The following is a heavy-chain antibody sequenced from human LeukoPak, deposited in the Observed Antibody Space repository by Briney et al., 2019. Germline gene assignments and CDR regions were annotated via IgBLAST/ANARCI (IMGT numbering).Heavy chain of an antibody. V-gene: IGHV4-39*07. Sequence: PSETLSLTCTVSGGSISSSSYYWGWIRQPPGKGLEWIGSIYYSGSTYYNPSLKSRVTISVDTSKNQFSLKLSSVTAADTAVYYCASLSGRKYYYDSSHIFFGLLSGEDRGYYFDYWGQGTLVTVSS. J-gene: IGHJ4*02. CDR3: ASLSGRKYYYDSSHIFFGLLSGEDRGYYFDY. CDR1: GGSISSSSYY. D-gene: IGHD3-22*01. CDR2: IYYSGST.